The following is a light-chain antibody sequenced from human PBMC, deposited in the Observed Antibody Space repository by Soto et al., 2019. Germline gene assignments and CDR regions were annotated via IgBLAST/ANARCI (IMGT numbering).Light chain of an antibody. V-gene: IGLV2-14*01. CDR2: DVS. CDR3: VSYASSSTLYV. Sequence: QSVLTQPASVSGSPGQSITISCTGTSSDVGGYNYVSWYQQHSGKAPKLMIYDVSNRPSGVSNRFSGSKSGNTASLTISGLQAEDEADYYCVSYASSSTLYVFVTGTKLTVL. J-gene: IGLJ1*01. CDR1: SSDVGGYNY.